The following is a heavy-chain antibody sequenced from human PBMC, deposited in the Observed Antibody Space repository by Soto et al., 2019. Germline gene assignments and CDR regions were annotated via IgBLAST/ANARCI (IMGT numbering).Heavy chain of an antibody. V-gene: IGHV3-23*01. J-gene: IGHJ4*02. CDR1: GFNFGSYA. CDR3: VKGKESGYRGAFDS. CDR2: VSGSGSSP. D-gene: IGHD5-18*01. Sequence: EEQLLESGGGLVQPGGSLRLSCAATGFNFGSYAMGWVRQAPGKGLEWVSGVSGSGSSPYYADSVKGRLTISKDKSKNTLYLDLNNLRCEDTAVYFCVKGKESGYRGAFDSWGQGTMVTVSS.